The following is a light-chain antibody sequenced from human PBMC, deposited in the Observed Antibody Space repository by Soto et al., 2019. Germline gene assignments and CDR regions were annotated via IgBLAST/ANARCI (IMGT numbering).Light chain of an antibody. V-gene: IGKV1-5*03. CDR1: QSINTW. CDR3: QQYNSYV. CDR2: KAS. J-gene: IGKJ3*01. Sequence: DIQMTQSPSTLSASVGDRVTITCRASQSINTWLAWYQQKPGKVPKLLIYKASNLESGVPTRFSGSGSGTDFTLTISSLQPEDFATYYCQQYNSYVFGPGTKVDN.